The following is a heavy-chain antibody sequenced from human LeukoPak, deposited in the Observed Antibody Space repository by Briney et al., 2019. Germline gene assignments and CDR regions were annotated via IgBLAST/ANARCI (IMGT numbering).Heavy chain of an antibody. Sequence: PSETLSLTCAVYGGSFSGYYWSWIRQPPGKGLEWIGEINHSGSTNYNPSLKSRVTISVDTSKNQFSLKLSSVTAADTAVYYCAREDGGGSGVDYWGQGTLVTVSS. CDR2: INHSGST. CDR1: GGSFSGYY. CDR3: AREDGGGSGVDY. J-gene: IGHJ4*02. V-gene: IGHV4-34*01. D-gene: IGHD3-10*01.